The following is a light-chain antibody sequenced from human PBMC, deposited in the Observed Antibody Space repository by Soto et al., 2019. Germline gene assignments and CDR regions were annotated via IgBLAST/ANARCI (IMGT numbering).Light chain of an antibody. J-gene: IGKJ1*01. Sequence: DIQMTQSPSTLSASAGDRVTITCRASQSISSWLAWYQQKPGQAPRLLIYDASSLESGVPSRFSGSGSGTDCPLTISSLQPDDFASYYCQQYKSYWTFGQGTKVEIK. CDR3: QQYKSYWT. V-gene: IGKV1-5*01. CDR1: QSISSW. CDR2: DAS.